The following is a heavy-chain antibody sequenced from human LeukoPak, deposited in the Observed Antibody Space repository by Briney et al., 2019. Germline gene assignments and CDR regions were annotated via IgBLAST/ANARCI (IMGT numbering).Heavy chain of an antibody. CDR3: ARERQNYYYYGMDV. CDR1: GFTFSSNY. J-gene: IGHJ6*02. V-gene: IGHV3-66*01. Sequence: GGSLRLSCAASGFTFSSNYMRWVRQAPGKGLEWVSVIYSGGSTYYADSVKGRFTISRDNSKNTLYLQMNSLRAEDTAVYYCARERQNYYYYGMDVWGQGTTVTVSS. CDR2: IYSGGST.